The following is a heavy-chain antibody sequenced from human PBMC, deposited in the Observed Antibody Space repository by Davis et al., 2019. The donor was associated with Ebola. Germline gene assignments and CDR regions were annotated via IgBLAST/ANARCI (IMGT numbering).Heavy chain of an antibody. J-gene: IGHJ4*02. V-gene: IGHV5-51*01. Sequence: GESLKISCKGSGYTFTSYWIGWVRQMPGKGLEWMGIIYPGDSDTGYSPSFQDQVTISADKSISTAYLQWSSLKASDTAIYYCARLGDYVFDYWGQGTLVIVSS. CDR3: ARLGDYVFDY. CDR1: GYTFTSYW. CDR2: IYPGDSDT. D-gene: IGHD4-17*01.